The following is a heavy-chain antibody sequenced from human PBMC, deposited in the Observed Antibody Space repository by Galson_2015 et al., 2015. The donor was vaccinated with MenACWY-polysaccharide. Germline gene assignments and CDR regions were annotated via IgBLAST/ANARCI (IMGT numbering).Heavy chain of an antibody. Sequence: SLTCSVSGDSITSAGYYWTWIRQHPETGLEWIGYILNNGSPKTNPSLRSRVTVSSDTSRNQFSLTLTSVTAADTATYYCAGIPSTMSSFGWFDPWGQGILVTVSS. CDR2: ILNNGSP. D-gene: IGHD3-3*01. V-gene: IGHV4-31*03. CDR1: GDSITSAGYY. CDR3: AGIPSTMSSFGWFDP. J-gene: IGHJ5*02.